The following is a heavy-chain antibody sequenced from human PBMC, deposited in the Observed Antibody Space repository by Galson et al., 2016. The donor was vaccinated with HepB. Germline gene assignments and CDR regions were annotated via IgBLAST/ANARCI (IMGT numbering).Heavy chain of an antibody. Sequence: SVKVSCKASGYTFTSYGISWVRQAPGQGLEWMGWINPYNGNTNYAQKLQGRVTMTTDTSTSTAYMELRSRRSDDKAVYYCARDPRKTRYQLLEVYYYSYGMDVWGQGTTVTVSS. CDR3: ARDPRKTRYQLLEVYYYSYGMDV. D-gene: IGHD2-2*01. CDR1: GYTFTSYG. CDR2: INPYNGNT. V-gene: IGHV1-18*01. J-gene: IGHJ6*02.